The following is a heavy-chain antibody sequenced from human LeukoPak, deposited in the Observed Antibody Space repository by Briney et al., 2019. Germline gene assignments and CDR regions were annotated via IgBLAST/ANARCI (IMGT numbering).Heavy chain of an antibody. CDR2: ISGSGDST. D-gene: IGHD3-3*01. CDR1: GFTFSTYA. Sequence: GGSLRLSCAASGFTFSTYAVTWVRQAPGKGLEWVSTISGSGDSTYYADSVKGRFTISRDNSKDTLYLQMNSLRAEDTAVYYCARDEPITIFGVVTMKFDPWGQGTLVTVSS. CDR3: ARDEPITIFGVVTMKFDP. V-gene: IGHV3-23*01. J-gene: IGHJ5*02.